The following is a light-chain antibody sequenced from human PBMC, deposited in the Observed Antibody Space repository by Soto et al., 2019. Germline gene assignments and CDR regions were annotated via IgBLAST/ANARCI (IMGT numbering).Light chain of an antibody. CDR1: SSDVGYYNR. Sequence: QSALTQPPSVSGSPGQSVTISCTGTSSDVGYYNRVSWYQQPPGTAPKVMIYEVTKRPSGVPDRFSGSKSDNTASLTISGLQAEYEADYYCSSHTSSGAYVFGTWTKLTVL. J-gene: IGLJ1*01. CDR3: SSHTSSGAYV. V-gene: IGLV2-18*02. CDR2: EVT.